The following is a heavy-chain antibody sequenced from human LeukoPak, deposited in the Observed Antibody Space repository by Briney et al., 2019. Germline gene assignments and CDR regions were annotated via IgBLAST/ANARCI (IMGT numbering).Heavy chain of an antibody. Sequence: ASVKVSCKASGYTFTSYYMHWVRQAPGQGLEWMGIINPSGGSTSYAQKFQGRVTMTRGTSTSTVYMELSSLRSEDTAVYYCATSLPTYDYVWGSYRPLEYWGQGTLVTVSS. V-gene: IGHV1-46*01. D-gene: IGHD3-16*02. J-gene: IGHJ4*02. CDR1: GYTFTSYY. CDR3: ATSLPTYDYVWGSYRPLEY. CDR2: INPSGGST.